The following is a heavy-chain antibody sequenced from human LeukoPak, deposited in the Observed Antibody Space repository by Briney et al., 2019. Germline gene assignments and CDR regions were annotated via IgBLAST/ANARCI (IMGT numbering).Heavy chain of an antibody. J-gene: IGHJ4*02. V-gene: IGHV3-30*04. CDR1: GFTFSSYA. CDR2: TSYTGNNQ. Sequence: GRSLRLSCAASGFTFSSYAMHWFRQAPGKGLEWVAVTSYTGNNQYYADSVKGRFTISRDNSKNTLYLQMNSLRAEDTAVYYTVRGRGIAAPSGPFDYWGQGTLVTVSS. CDR3: VRGRGIAAPSGPFDY. D-gene: IGHD6-13*01.